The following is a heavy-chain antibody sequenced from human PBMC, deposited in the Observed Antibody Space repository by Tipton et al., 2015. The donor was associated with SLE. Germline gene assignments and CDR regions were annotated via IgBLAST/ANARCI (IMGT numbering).Heavy chain of an antibody. D-gene: IGHD1-26*01. CDR2: IYFSGQT. V-gene: IGHV4-61*09. CDR3: ARASFIVGSTTFWFDP. Sequence: TLSLTCTVSGDSISTDNYYWGWTRQPAGKGLEWIGHIYFSGQTYYNPPLKSRVTISVDTSKNQFSLKLNSVTATDAAVYYCARASFIVGSTTFWFDPWGQGALVIVSS. CDR1: GDSISTDNYY. J-gene: IGHJ5*02.